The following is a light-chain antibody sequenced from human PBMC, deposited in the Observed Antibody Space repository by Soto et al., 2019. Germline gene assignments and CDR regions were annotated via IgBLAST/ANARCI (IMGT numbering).Light chain of an antibody. V-gene: IGKV1-27*01. J-gene: IGKJ2*01. CDR2: AAS. Sequence: DIQMTQSPSSLSASVGDRVTITCRASQDISNYLAWYQQKPGEVPKLLIYAASTLQKGVQSRFSGSGSGTLVTLSINNLQPDDVATYYCQKYNSAPKTFGRGTRLEIK. CDR3: QKYNSAPKT. CDR1: QDISNY.